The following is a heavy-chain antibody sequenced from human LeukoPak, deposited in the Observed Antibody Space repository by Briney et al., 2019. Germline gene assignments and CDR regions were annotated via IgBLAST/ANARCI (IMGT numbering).Heavy chain of an antibody. CDR1: GGSISSSSYY. V-gene: IGHV4-39*07. CDR2: IYYSGST. D-gene: IGHD5-18*01. Sequence: SETLSLTCTVSGGSISSSSYYWGWIRQPPGKGLEWIGNIYYSGSTYYNPSLKSRVTISVDTSKNQFSLKLSSVTAADTAVYYCARSDTAMVNIDYWGQGTLVTVSS. J-gene: IGHJ4*02. CDR3: ARSDTAMVNIDY.